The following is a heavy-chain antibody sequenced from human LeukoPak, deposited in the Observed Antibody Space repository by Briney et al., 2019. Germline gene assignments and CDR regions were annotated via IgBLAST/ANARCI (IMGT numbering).Heavy chain of an antibody. CDR3: ARDHSSSTFDH. J-gene: IGHJ4*02. D-gene: IGHD6-6*01. V-gene: IGHV1-46*01. CDR2: INPSGGST. CDR1: GYTFTSYY. Sequence: ASVKVSCKASGYTFTSYYMHWVRQAPGQGLEWMGIINPSGGSTSYAQKFQGRVAMTRDTSISTAYMDLSGLRSDDTAVYYCARDHSSSTFDHWGQGTLVTVSS.